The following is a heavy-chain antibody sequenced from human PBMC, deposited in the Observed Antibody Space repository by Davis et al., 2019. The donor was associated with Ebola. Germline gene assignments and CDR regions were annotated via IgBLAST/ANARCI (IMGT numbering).Heavy chain of an antibody. CDR1: GGSISSYY. CDR3: AKSGLSFGVVKYHYGMDV. J-gene: IGHJ6*04. V-gene: IGHV3-21*04. CDR2: ISSSSSYI. D-gene: IGHD3-3*01. Sequence: PSETLSLTCTVSGGSISSYYWSWIRQPPGKGLEWVSSISSSSSYIYYADSVKGRFTISRDNAKNSLYLQMNSLRAEDTAVYYCAKSGLSFGVVKYHYGMDVWGKGTTVTVSS.